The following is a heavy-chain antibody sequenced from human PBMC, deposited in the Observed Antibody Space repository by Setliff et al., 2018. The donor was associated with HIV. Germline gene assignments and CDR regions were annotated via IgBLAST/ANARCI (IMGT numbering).Heavy chain of an antibody. CDR2: IYSTGST. V-gene: IGHV4-4*08. J-gene: IGHJ5*02. D-gene: IGHD5-12*01. CDR1: GASISSHY. Sequence: SETLSLTCTVSGASISSHYWSWIRQSPGRELEWIGYIYSTGSTNYNPSLQSRVSISVDASKNHFSLKLSSVTAADTAVYYCARDFKRYNSPCRFDPWGPGTLVTVSS. CDR3: ARDFKRYNSPCRFDP.